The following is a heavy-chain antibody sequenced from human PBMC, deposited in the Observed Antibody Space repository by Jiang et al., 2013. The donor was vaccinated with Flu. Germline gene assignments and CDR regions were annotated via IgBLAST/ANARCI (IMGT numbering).Heavy chain of an antibody. CDR3: ARDCTGRVIRYGMDV. CDR1: GFTFSSYS. J-gene: IGHJ6*02. CDR2: ISSSSSTI. V-gene: IGHV3-48*02. D-gene: IGHD3-16*02. Sequence: VQLLESGGGLVQPGGSLRLSCAASGFTFSSYSMNWVRQAPGKGLEWVSYISSSSSTIYYADSVKGRFTISRDNAKNSLYLQMNSLRDEDTAVYYCARDCTGRVIRYGMDVWGQGTTVTVSS.